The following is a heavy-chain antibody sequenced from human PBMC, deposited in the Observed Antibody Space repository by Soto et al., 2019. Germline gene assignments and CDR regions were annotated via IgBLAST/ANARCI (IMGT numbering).Heavy chain of an antibody. D-gene: IGHD3-10*01. V-gene: IGHV3-53*01. J-gene: IGHJ4*02. Sequence: EVQLVESGGGLIQPGGSLRLSCAASGFTVSSNYMSWVRQAPGKGLEWVSLIYGDGSTYYADSVKGRFTISRDNSKNTLNLQMNSRKAEDTAVYYWVRDLWHGGYWGQGPLVTVSS. CDR1: GFTVSSNY. CDR2: IYGDGST. CDR3: VRDLWHGGY.